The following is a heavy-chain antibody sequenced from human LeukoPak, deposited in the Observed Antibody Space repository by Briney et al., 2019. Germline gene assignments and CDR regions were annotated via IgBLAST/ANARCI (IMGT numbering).Heavy chain of an antibody. Sequence: GASVKVSCKASGYTFTSYGISWVRQAPGQGLEWMGWISAYNGNTNYAQKLQGRVTMTTDTSTSTAYMELRRLRSDDTAVYCCARTLLGYCSGGSCYWFDPWGQGTLVTVSS. CDR2: ISAYNGNT. CDR1: GYTFTSYG. V-gene: IGHV1-18*01. CDR3: ARTLLGYCSGGSCYWFDP. D-gene: IGHD2-15*01. J-gene: IGHJ5*02.